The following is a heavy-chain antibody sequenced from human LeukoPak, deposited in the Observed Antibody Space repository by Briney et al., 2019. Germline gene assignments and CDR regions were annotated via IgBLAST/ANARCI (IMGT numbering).Heavy chain of an antibody. J-gene: IGHJ6*02. Sequence: SETLSLTCSVSGGSISSSSNYWGWIRQPPGKGLEWIGSIYYSGTTYYNPSLKSRVTISIDTSKSQFSLKLSSVTAADTAVYYCARRSYGDYTPLDVWGQGTTVTVSS. D-gene: IGHD4-17*01. V-gene: IGHV4-39*07. CDR2: IYYSGTT. CDR1: GGSISSSSNY. CDR3: ARRSYGDYTPLDV.